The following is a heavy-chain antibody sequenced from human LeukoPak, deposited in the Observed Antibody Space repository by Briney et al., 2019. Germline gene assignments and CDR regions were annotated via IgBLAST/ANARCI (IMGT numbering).Heavy chain of an antibody. CDR3: AKSPASMVRGVNFDY. D-gene: IGHD3-10*01. V-gene: IGHV3-9*01. CDR2: ISWNSGSI. Sequence: GGSLRLSCAASGFTFDDYAMHWVGQAPGKGLEWVSGISWNSGSIGYADSVKGRFTISRDNAKNSLYLQMNSLRAEDTALYYCAKSPASMVRGVNFDYWGQGTLVTVSS. J-gene: IGHJ4*02. CDR1: GFTFDDYA.